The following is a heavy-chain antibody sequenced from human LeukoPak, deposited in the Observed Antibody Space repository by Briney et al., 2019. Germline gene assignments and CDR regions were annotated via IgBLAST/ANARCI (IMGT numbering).Heavy chain of an antibody. Sequence: GGSLRLSCAASGFTFSSYSMNWVRQAPGKGLEWVSAISGSGGSTYYADSVKGRFTISRDNSKNTLYLQMNSLRAEDTAVYYCAKVGYYDSSGYYYVQSYWYFDLWGRGTLVTVSS. CDR2: ISGSGGST. D-gene: IGHD3-22*01. CDR1: GFTFSSYS. J-gene: IGHJ2*01. CDR3: AKVGYYDSSGYYYVQSYWYFDL. V-gene: IGHV3-23*01.